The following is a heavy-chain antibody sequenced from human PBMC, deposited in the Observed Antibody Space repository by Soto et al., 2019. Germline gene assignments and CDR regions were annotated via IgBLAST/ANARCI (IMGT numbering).Heavy chain of an antibody. Sequence: SETLSLTCTVSGGSISSYYWSWIRQPPGKGLEWIGYIYYSGSTNYNPSLKSRVTISVDTSKNQFSLKLSSVTAADTAVYYCATREPEIIAVAGPDNYYGMDVWGQGTTVTVSS. J-gene: IGHJ6*02. D-gene: IGHD6-19*01. CDR2: IYYSGST. V-gene: IGHV4-59*01. CDR1: GGSISSYY. CDR3: ATREPEIIAVAGPDNYYGMDV.